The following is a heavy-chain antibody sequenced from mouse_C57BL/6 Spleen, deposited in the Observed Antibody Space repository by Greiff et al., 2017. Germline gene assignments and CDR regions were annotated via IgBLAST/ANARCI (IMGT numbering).Heavy chain of an antibody. CDR1: GYAFSSYW. CDR2: IHPADGDT. Sequence: QVQLQQSGAELVKPGASVKISCKASGYAFSSYWMNWVKQRPGKGLEWIGQIHPADGDTNYNGKFKGKATLTADKSSSTAYMQLSSLTSEDSAVYFCARRNRGYYCDDWGQGTTLTVSS. CDR3: ARRNRGYYCDD. V-gene: IGHV1-80*01. J-gene: IGHJ2*01.